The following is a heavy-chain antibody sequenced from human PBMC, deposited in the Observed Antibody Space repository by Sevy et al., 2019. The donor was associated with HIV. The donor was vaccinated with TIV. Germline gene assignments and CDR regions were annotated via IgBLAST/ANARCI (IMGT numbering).Heavy chain of an antibody. CDR2: ISYDGSNK. Sequence: GGSLRLSCAASGFTFSSYAMHWVRQAPGKGLEWVAVISYDGSNKYYADSVKGRFAISRDNSKNTLYLQMNSLRAEDTAAYYCAREISGRIAAAVAHYYYGMDVWGQGTTVTVSS. V-gene: IGHV3-30*09. J-gene: IGHJ6*02. CDR1: GFTFSSYA. D-gene: IGHD6-13*01. CDR3: AREISGRIAAAVAHYYYGMDV.